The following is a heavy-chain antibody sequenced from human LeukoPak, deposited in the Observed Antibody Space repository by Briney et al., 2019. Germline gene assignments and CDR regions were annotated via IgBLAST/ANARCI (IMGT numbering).Heavy chain of an antibody. CDR2: IYTSGST. V-gene: IGHV4-4*07. D-gene: IGHD3-3*01. CDR1: GGSISSNY. Sequence: PSETLSLTCTVSGGSISSNYWSWIRQPAGKGLEWIGRIYTSGSTNYNPSLKSRVTMSVDTSKNQFSLKLSSVTAADTAVYCCARDLGVTIFGLSNGMDVWGQGTTVTVSS. CDR3: ARDLGVTIFGLSNGMDV. J-gene: IGHJ6*02.